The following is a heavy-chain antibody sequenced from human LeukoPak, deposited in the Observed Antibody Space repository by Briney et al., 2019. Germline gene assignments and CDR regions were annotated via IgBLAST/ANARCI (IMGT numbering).Heavy chain of an antibody. CDR2: ISTSSSTI. V-gene: IGHV3-48*02. CDR1: GFTVSSNY. J-gene: IGHJ4*02. CDR3: ARDGPANWDFDN. Sequence: PGGSLRLSCAASGFTVSSNYMNWVRQAPGKGLEWISYISTSSSTIYYADSVKGRFTISRDNAKNSLYLQMNSLRDEDTAVYYCARDGPANWDFDNWGQGSLVTVSS. D-gene: IGHD7-27*01.